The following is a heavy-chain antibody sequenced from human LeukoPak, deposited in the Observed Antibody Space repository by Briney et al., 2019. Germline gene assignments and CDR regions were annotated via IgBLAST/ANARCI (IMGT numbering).Heavy chain of an antibody. CDR2: ISYDGSNK. CDR3: AKGGYCSSTSCKDAFGI. D-gene: IGHD2-2*01. CDR1: GFTFSSYG. Sequence: GGSLRLSCAASGFTFSSYGMHWVRQAPGKGLEWVAVISYDGSNKYYADSVKGRFTISRGNSKNTLYLQMNSLRAEDTAVYYCAKGGYCSSTSCKDAFGIWGQGTMVTVSS. J-gene: IGHJ3*02. V-gene: IGHV3-30*18.